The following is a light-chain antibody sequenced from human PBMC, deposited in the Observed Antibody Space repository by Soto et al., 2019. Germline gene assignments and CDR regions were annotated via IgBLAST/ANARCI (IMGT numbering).Light chain of an antibody. V-gene: IGKV1-5*03. CDR2: KAS. CDR1: QIISTW. J-gene: IGKJ5*01. CDR3: QQYDNLPFT. Sequence: DIQMTQSPSTLSASLGEKVTIPCLARQIISTWLAWYQQKPGKAPSLLIFKASELEAGVPSRFSGSGSGTGFTFTISSLQPEDIATYYCQQYDNLPFTFGPGTRLEIK.